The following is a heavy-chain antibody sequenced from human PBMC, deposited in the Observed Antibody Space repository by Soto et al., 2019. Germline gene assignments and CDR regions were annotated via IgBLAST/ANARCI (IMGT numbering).Heavy chain of an antibody. D-gene: IGHD1-20*01. J-gene: IGHJ4*02. CDR1: GASISCGGNS. V-gene: IGHV4-30-2*01. Sequence: ASETLSLACAVSGASISCGGNSWNWIRQPPVRGREGIGYVHHTASTYYTPSLKSRVTISLDRSKNQSYLQLTSVTAADTAVYYCARPDVYPSQGDYFDSWGQGALVTVSS. CDR2: VHHTAST. CDR3: ARPDVYPSQGDYFDS.